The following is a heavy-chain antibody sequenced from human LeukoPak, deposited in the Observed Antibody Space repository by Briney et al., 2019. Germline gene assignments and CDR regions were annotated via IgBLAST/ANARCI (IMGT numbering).Heavy chain of an antibody. CDR1: GFNVSNNY. J-gene: IGHJ4*02. V-gene: IGHV3-53*01. CDR2: IFSSGPT. Sequence: GGSLRLSCAASGFNVSNNYMNWVRQAPGKGLEWISVIFSSGPTYYADSVKGRFTISRDTSKNALYLQMNSLRAEDTAVYYCAISGLGFGEFRGLDYWGQGTLVTVSS. D-gene: IGHD3-10*01. CDR3: AISGLGFGEFRGLDY.